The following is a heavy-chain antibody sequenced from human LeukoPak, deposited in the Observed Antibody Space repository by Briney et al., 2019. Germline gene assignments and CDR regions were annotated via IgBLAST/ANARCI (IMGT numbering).Heavy chain of an antibody. D-gene: IGHD2-15*01. J-gene: IGHJ6*03. CDR2: IKSDGSEK. Sequence: GGSLRLSCAASGFTFSSFWMTWVRQAPGKGLEWVANIKSDGSEKFYVDSVKGRFTISRDNAKNSLYLQMNSLRVEDTAVYYCARDVIARNYYYYMDVWGKGTTVTVSS. CDR3: ARDVIARNYYYYMDV. CDR1: GFTFSSFW. V-gene: IGHV3-7*01.